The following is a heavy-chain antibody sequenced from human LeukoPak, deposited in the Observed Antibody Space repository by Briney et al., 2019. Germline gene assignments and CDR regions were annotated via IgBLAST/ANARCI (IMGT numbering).Heavy chain of an antibody. D-gene: IGHD3-9*01. V-gene: IGHV3-74*01. CDR2: IKSDGSST. Sequence: GGSLRLSCAASGFTFSTYWMHWVRQAPGKGLVWVSRIKSDGSSTSYADSAKGRFIISRDNAKNTLYLQMNSLGGEDTAVYYCAKGRWGLTINNFDIWGQGRMVTVSS. CDR1: GFTFSTYW. J-gene: IGHJ3*02. CDR3: AKGRWGLTINNFDI.